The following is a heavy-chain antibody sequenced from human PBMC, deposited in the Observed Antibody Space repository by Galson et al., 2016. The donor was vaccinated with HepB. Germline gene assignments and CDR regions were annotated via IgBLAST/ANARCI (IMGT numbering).Heavy chain of an antibody. D-gene: IGHD3-10*01. CDR1: GFTVSNNY. CDR3: ATNIYNNGQLYFDC. Sequence: SLRLSCAASGFTVSNNYMSWVRQAPGKGLEWVSILYGGGTPYYADSVKGRFTISRDNSENTLYLQMNSLRAEDTAVYYCATNIYNNGQLYFDCWGQGTLVTVSS. CDR2: LYGGGTP. V-gene: IGHV3-53*01. J-gene: IGHJ4*02.